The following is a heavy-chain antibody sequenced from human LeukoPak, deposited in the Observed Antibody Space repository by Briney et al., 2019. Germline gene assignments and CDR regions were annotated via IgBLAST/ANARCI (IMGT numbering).Heavy chain of an antibody. V-gene: IGHV3-30*01. D-gene: IGHD3-16*02. CDR1: GFTFSSYA. J-gene: IGHJ4*02. CDR2: ISYDGSNK. CDR3: ARDSSWALGDTNFDY. Sequence: PGGSLRLSCAASGFTFSSYAMHWVRQAPGKGLEWVAVISYDGSNKYYADSVKGRFTISRDNSKNTLYLQMNSLRAEDTAVYYCARDSSWALGDTNFDYWGQGTLATVSS.